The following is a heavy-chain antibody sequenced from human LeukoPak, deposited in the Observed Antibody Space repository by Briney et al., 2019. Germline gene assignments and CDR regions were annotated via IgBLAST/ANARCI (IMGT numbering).Heavy chain of an antibody. CDR3: ARVGILWFGDSSGAFDI. D-gene: IGHD3-10*01. CDR1: GGSISSYY. Sequence: KTSETLSLTCTVSGGSISSYYWSWIRQPPGKGLEWIGYIYYSGSTNYNPSLKSRDAISVDTSKNQFSLKLSSVTAADTAVYYCARVGILWFGDSSGAFDIWGQGTMVTVSS. J-gene: IGHJ3*02. V-gene: IGHV4-59*01. CDR2: IYYSGST.